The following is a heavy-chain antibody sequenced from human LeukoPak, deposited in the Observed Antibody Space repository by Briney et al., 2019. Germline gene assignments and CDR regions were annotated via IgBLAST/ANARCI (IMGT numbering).Heavy chain of an antibody. J-gene: IGHJ3*02. Sequence: ASDKISCKDSGYTFAPNGFSWVRQAPGQGLEWMAWISPYDGNTKYAPTLQDRVTLTTDATTSTAYMEWRGLKSDARAVYYCARLRGGIYSSSDAFDIWGQGTMVTVSS. CDR3: ARLRGGIYSSSDAFDI. CDR1: GYTFAPNG. CDR2: ISPYDGNT. V-gene: IGHV1-18*04. D-gene: IGHD6-13*01.